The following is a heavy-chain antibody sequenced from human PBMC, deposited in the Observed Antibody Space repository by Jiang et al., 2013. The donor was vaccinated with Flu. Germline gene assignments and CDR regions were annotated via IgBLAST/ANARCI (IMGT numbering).Heavy chain of an antibody. D-gene: IGHD3-3*01. CDR2: IFSNDEK. V-gene: IGHV2-26*01. J-gene: IGHJ4*02. CDR3: ARMTTSTDYDFWSGYQY. Sequence: KPTQTLTLTCTVSGFSLSNARMGVSWIRQPPGKALEWLAHIFSNDEKSYSTSLKSRLTISKDTSKNQVVLTMTNMDPVDTATYYCARMTTSTDYDFWSGYQYWGQGTLVTVSS. CDR1: GFSLSNARMG.